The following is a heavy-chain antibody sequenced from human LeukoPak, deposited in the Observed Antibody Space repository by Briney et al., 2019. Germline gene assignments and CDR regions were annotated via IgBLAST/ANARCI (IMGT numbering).Heavy chain of an antibody. V-gene: IGHV1-69*05. CDR1: GGTFSSYA. CDR3: AREGYFTNGVCLGEFFDL. Sequence: SVKVSCKASGGTFSSYAISWVRQAPGQGLEWMGGIIPIFGTANYAQKFQGRVTITTDESTSTAYMELSSLRSEDTAVYYCAREGYFTNGVCLGEFFDLWGRGTQVTVSS. J-gene: IGHJ2*01. CDR2: IIPIFGTA. D-gene: IGHD2-8*01.